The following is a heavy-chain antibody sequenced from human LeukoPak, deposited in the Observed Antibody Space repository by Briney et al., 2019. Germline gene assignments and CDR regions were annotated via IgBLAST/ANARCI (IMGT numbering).Heavy chain of an antibody. CDR3: ARGETSSYDY. CDR2: IYSGGNT. D-gene: IGHD2-2*01. CDR1: GFTVSINY. V-gene: IGHV3-53*01. Sequence: GGSLRLSCAASGFTVSINYMSWVRQAPGKGLEWVSVIYSGGNTYYADSVKGRFTISRDNSKNTVDLQMNSLRAEDTAVYYCARGETSSYDYWGQGTLVTVSS. J-gene: IGHJ4*02.